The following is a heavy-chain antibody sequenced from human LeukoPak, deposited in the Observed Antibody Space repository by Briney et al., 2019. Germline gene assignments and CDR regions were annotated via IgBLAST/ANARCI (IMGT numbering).Heavy chain of an antibody. D-gene: IGHD1-26*01. V-gene: IGHV3-48*01. Sequence: GSLRLSCAASGFTFSSYSMNWVRQAPGKGLEWVSYISSSSSTIYYADSVKGRFTISRDNAKNSLYLQMNSLRVEDTAVYYCARESRVGAIGYFQHWGQGTLVTVSS. CDR3: ARESRVGAIGYFQH. CDR2: ISSSSSTI. CDR1: GFTFSSYS. J-gene: IGHJ1*01.